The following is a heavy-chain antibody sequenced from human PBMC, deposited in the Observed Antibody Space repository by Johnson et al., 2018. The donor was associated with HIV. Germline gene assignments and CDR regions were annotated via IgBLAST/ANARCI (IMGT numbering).Heavy chain of an antibody. CDR1: GFTFDDYG. CDR2: IKQDGSEK. Sequence: VQLVESGGGVVRPGGSLRLSCAASGFTFDDYGMSWVRQAPGKGLEWVANIKQDGSEKYYVDSVKGRFTISRDNAKNTLYLQMNSLRAEDTAVYYCARPVSPWSAYDAFDIWGQGTMVTVSS. V-gene: IGHV3-7*01. J-gene: IGHJ3*02. CDR3: ARPVSPWSAYDAFDI. D-gene: IGHD2-8*02.